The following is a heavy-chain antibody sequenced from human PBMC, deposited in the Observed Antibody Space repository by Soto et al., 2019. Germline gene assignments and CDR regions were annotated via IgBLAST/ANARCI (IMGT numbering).Heavy chain of an antibody. D-gene: IGHD6-13*01. CDR3: AYSSTPFDY. CDR1: VFTFSRYA. CDR2: ISGSGGST. J-gene: IGHJ4*02. V-gene: IGHV3-23*01. Sequence: PGGSLRLSCAASVFTFSRYAMSWVRQAPGKGLEWVSAISGSGGSTYYADSVKGRFTIPRDNSKNTLYLQMNSLRAEDTAVYYCAYSSTPFDYWGQGTLVTVSS.